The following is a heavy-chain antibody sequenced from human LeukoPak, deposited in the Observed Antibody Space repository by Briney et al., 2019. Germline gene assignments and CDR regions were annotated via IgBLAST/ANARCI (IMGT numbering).Heavy chain of an antibody. V-gene: IGHV3-11*01. Sequence: GGSLRLSCAASGFTFSDYYMSWIRQAPGKGLEWVSYISSSGSTIYYADSVKGRFTISRDNAKNSLYLQMNSLRAEDTAVYYCARVLEDGYKQYYFDYWGQGTLVTISS. CDR3: ARVLEDGYKQYYFDY. CDR1: GFTFSDYY. CDR2: ISSSGSTI. J-gene: IGHJ4*02. D-gene: IGHD5-24*01.